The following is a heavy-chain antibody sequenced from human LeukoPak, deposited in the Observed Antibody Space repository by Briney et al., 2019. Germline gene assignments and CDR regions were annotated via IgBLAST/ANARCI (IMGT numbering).Heavy chain of an antibody. CDR1: GFTFSNAW. CDR2: MKSKTDGGTI. CDR3: HSGSYLNAEYFQY. D-gene: IGHD1-26*01. J-gene: IGHJ1*01. V-gene: IGHV3-15*01. Sequence: PGGSLRLSCAASGFTFSNAWMSWVRQAPGKGLEWVGRMKSKTDGGTIEYAAPVKGRFTISRDDSENTLYLRMNSLKTEDTAIYYCHSGSYLNAEYFQYWGQGTLVTVSA.